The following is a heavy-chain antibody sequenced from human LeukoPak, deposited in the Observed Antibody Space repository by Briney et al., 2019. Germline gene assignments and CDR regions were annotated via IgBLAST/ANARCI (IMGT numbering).Heavy chain of an antibody. Sequence: PGGSLRLSCVASGFTFKNYWMSWVRQAPGKGLEWVANIEADGTEKHYVDSVKGRFTVSRDNARNSLYLQMSSLRVEDTAVYYCARDPAAWDYWGQGTLVTVSS. CDR2: IEADGTEK. D-gene: IGHD6-13*01. V-gene: IGHV3-7*04. J-gene: IGHJ4*02. CDR1: GFTFKNYW. CDR3: ARDPAAWDY.